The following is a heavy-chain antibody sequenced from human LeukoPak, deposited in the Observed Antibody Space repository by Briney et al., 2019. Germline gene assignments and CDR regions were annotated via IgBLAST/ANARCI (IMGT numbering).Heavy chain of an antibody. V-gene: IGHV1-2*02. CDR1: GHTFTGYY. CDR3: ARGGVRKQQLSDWFDP. CDR2: INPNSGGT. Sequence: ASVKVSCKASGHTFTGYYMHWVRQAPGQGLEWMGWINPNSGGTNYAQKSQGRVTMTRDTSISTAYMELSRLRSDDTAVYYCARGGVRKQQLSDWFDPWGQGTLVTVSS. D-gene: IGHD6-13*01. J-gene: IGHJ5*02.